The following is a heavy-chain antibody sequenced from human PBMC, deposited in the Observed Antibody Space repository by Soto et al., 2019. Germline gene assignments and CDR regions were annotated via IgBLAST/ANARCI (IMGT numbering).Heavy chain of an antibody. CDR2: ISWNSGSI. J-gene: IGHJ3*02. D-gene: IGHD2-2*01. CDR1: GFTFDDYA. CDR3: AKALMYQANGFDI. V-gene: IGHV3-9*01. Sequence: GGSLRLSCAASGFTFDDYAMHWVRQAPGKGLEWVSGISWNSGSIGYADSVKGRFTISRDNAKNSLYLQMNSLRAEDTALYYCAKALMYQANGFDIWGQGTMVTVSS.